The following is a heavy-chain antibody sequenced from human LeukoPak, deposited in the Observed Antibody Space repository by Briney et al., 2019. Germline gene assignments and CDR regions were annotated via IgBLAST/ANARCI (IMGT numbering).Heavy chain of an antibody. V-gene: IGHV3-23*01. CDR2: IRGSGGST. Sequence: GGSLRLSCAASGFTFSSYGMSWVRQAPGKGLEWVSAIRGSGGSTYYADSVKGRFTISRDNSKNTLYLQMNSLRAEDTAVYYCAKDGGNDYDTGGDYLMRSYMDVWGKGTTVTVSS. D-gene: IGHD3-16*01. CDR1: GFTFSSYG. J-gene: IGHJ6*03. CDR3: AKDGGNDYDTGGDYLMRSYMDV.